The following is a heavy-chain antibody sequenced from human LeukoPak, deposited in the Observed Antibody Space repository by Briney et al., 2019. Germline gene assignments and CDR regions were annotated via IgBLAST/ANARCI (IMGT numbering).Heavy chain of an antibody. CDR2: MGYGGRT. Sequence: PSETLSLTCTVSGVSISSSNSYWGWIRQPPGKGLEWIGTMGYGGRTYFSPSLKSRVSLSIDMSRTYFSLILKSVSAADTAVYYCAKSNGYGLIDIWGQGTMVTVSS. CDR1: GVSISSSNSY. J-gene: IGHJ3*02. D-gene: IGHD3-10*01. V-gene: IGHV4-39*07. CDR3: AKSNGYGLIDI.